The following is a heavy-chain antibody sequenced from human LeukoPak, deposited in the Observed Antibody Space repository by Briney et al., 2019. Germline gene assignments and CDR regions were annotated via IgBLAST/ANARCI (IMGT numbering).Heavy chain of an antibody. J-gene: IGHJ4*02. D-gene: IGHD1-26*01. Sequence: PGGSLRLSCATSGFTFSSLWMHWVRQAPGKGLVWVSRINTDGSNTIYADSVKGRFTISRDNAKNTLYLHMNSLRAEDTAVYYCATDQSIAGPTTADYWGQGTLVTVSS. CDR2: INTDGSNT. V-gene: IGHV3-74*01. CDR3: ATDQSIAGPTTADY. CDR1: GFTFSSLW.